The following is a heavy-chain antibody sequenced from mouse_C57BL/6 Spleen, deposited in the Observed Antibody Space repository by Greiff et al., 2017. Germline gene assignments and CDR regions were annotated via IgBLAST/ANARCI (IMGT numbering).Heavy chain of an antibody. CDR1: GYAFSRSW. CDR2: IYPGDGDT. CDR3: ARWLLDYAMDY. J-gene: IGHJ4*01. V-gene: IGHV1-82*01. D-gene: IGHD2-3*01. Sequence: QVQLQQSGPELVKPGASVKISCKASGYAFSRSWMNWVKQRPGKGLEWIGRIYPGDGDTNYNGKFKGKATLTADKSSSTAYMQLSSLTSEDSAVYFCARWLLDYAMDYWGQGTSVTVSS.